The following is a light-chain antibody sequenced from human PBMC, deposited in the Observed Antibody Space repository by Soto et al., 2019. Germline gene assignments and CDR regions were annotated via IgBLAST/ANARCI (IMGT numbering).Light chain of an antibody. CDR2: YNN. J-gene: IGLJ2*01. CDR3: GAWDDSLSSPL. V-gene: IGLV1-47*01. Sequence: QSVLTQPPSASGTPGQTVTISCSGSSSNIESNYVYWYQQLPGSAPKLLIYYNNQRPSGVPDRFSGSKSGTSASLAISGLRSEDEGDYYCGAWDDSLSSPLFVGGTKVTVL. CDR1: SSNIESNY.